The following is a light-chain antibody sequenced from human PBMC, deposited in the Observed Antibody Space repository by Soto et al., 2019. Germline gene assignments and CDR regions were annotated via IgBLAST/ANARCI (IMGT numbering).Light chain of an antibody. CDR3: QQYGSSEYT. CDR1: QSVSSNY. CDR2: GAS. Sequence: EIVLTQSPGTLSLSPGERATLSCRASQSVSSNYLAWYQQKPGQAPRLLIYGASSRATGIPERFSGSGSGTDFTLTISRLEPEDFAVYYCQQYGSSEYTFGQGTKLEIK. J-gene: IGKJ2*01. V-gene: IGKV3-20*01.